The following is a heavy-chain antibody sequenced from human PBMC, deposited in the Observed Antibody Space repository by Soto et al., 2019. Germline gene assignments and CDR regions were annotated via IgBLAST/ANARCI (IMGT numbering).Heavy chain of an antibody. CDR2: IYYSGST. CDR1: GGSISSSSYY. CDR3: ARDQTSRYYMDV. Sequence: SETLSLTCTVSGGSISSSSYYWGWIRQPPGKGLEWIGSIYYSGSTYYNPSLKSRVTISVDTSKNQFSLKLSSVTAADTAVYYCARDQTSRYYMDVWGKGTTVTVSS. V-gene: IGHV4-39*02. J-gene: IGHJ6*03.